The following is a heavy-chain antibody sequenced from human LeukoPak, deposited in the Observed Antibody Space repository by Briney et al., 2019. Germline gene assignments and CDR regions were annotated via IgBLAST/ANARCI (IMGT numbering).Heavy chain of an antibody. D-gene: IGHD3-10*01. Sequence: SETLSLTCAVYGGSFSGYYWSWIRQPPGKGLEWIGEINHSGSTNYNPSLKSRVTISVDTSKNQFSLKLSSVTAADTAVYYCARRLMVRGLVSYGMDVWGQGTTVTVSS. CDR2: INHSGST. J-gene: IGHJ6*02. CDR3: ARRLMVRGLVSYGMDV. V-gene: IGHV4-34*01. CDR1: GGSFSGYY.